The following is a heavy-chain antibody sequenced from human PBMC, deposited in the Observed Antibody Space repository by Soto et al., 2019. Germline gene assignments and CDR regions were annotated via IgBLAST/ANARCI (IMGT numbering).Heavy chain of an antibody. J-gene: IGHJ4*02. V-gene: IGHV4-39*01. CDR2: IYYSGST. D-gene: IGHD2-15*01. CDR3: ARRVVVVAATTSEYYFDY. Sequence: LSLTCTVSGGSISSSSYYWGWIRQPPGKGLEWIGSIYYSGSTYYNPSLKSRVTISVDTSKNQFSLKLSSVTAADTAVYYCARRVVVVAATTSEYYFDYWGQGTLVTVSS. CDR1: GGSISSSSYY.